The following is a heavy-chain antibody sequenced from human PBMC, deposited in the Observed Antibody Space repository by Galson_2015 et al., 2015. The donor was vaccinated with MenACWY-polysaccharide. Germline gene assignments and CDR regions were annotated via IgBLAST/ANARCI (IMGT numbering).Heavy chain of an antibody. D-gene: IGHD6-19*01. CDR2: IKEDGSEK. CDR1: GYTFSSYW. J-gene: IGHJ4*02. CDR3: AGGAGIKRRLDY. Sequence: SLRLSCAASGYTFSSYWMNWVRQAPGKGLEWVANIKEDGSEKYYVDSVKGRFTISRDNAKNSLYLQMNSLRADDTAVYYCAGGAGIKRRLDYWGQGTLVPVSS. V-gene: IGHV3-7*01.